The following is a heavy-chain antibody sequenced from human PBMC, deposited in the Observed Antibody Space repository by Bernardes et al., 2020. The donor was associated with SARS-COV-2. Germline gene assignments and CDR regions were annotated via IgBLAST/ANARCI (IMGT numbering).Heavy chain of an antibody. CDR2: ISSSSNFI. J-gene: IGHJ4*02. Sequence: GGSLRLSRAASGFTFSIYSMNWVRQAPGKGLEWVSSISSSSNFIYYADSVRGRFTISRDNAKNSLYLQMNSLRADDTAVYYCATDETLLRFAHWGQGTLVTVSS. CDR3: ATDETLLRFAH. D-gene: IGHD3-3*01. CDR1: GFTFSIYS. V-gene: IGHV3-21*01.